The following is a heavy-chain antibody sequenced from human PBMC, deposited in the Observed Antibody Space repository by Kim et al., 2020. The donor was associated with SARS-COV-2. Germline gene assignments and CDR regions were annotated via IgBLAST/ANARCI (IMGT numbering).Heavy chain of an antibody. V-gene: IGHV3-53*01. Sequence: GGSLRLSCAASGLTVSTNYMSWVRQAPGKGLDWVSIIYPGGNTYYADSVKGRFTISRDNSKNTLDLQMNSLIAEDTAVYYCARGGDTNNWNYFNYWGQGLMVTVSS. CDR1: GLTVSTNY. D-gene: IGHD1-1*01. CDR2: IYPGGNT. CDR3: ARGGDTNNWNYFNY. J-gene: IGHJ4*02.